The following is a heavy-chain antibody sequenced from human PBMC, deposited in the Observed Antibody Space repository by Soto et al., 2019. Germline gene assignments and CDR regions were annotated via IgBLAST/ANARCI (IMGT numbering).Heavy chain of an antibody. CDR3: ARHAEEGKDDYYDILTGYSPGMDV. V-gene: IGHV5-51*01. J-gene: IGHJ6*02. Sequence: GASLNISGKGSGDSLTSYLRGWVRQLPGKGLGWMGIIYPGDSDTRYSPSFQGQVTISADKSISTAYLQWSSLKASDTAMYYCARHAEEGKDDYYDILTGYSPGMDVWGQGTTVTVSS. CDR1: GDSLTSYL. CDR2: IYPGDSDT. D-gene: IGHD3-9*01.